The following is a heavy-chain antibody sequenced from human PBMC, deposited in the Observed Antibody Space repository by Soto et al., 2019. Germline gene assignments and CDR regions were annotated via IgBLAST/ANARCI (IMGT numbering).Heavy chain of an antibody. J-gene: IGHJ5*02. CDR1: GFTFDDYA. Sequence: GGSLRLSCAASGFTFDDYAMHWVRQAPGKGLEWVSGISWNSGSIGYADSVKGRFTISRDNAKNSLYLQMNSLRAEDTALYYCAKDGRYFDWLPLGGFDPWGQGTLVTVSS. V-gene: IGHV3-9*01. CDR3: AKDGRYFDWLPLGGFDP. CDR2: ISWNSGSI. D-gene: IGHD3-9*01.